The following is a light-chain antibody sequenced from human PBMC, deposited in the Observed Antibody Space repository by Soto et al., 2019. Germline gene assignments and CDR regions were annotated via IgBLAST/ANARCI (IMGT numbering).Light chain of an antibody. CDR3: QQSFITPPYT. CDR2: GAT. J-gene: IGKJ2*01. Sequence: DIQMTQSPSSPSASVGDRVTITCRASQNISIFLNWYQQRPGKAPKLLIYGATSFQSGVPSRFSGSGSGTDFTLTISDLQPEDYATYFCQQSFITPPYTFGQGTKL. CDR1: QNISIF. V-gene: IGKV1-39*01.